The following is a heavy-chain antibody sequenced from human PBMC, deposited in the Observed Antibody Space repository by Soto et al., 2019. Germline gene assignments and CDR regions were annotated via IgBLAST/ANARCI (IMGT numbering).Heavy chain of an antibody. J-gene: IGHJ4*02. CDR3: AKGSKFTIFSANDF. CDR1: GFTFSSYA. V-gene: IGHV3-23*01. Sequence: EVQLLESGGALVQPGGSLSLSCAASGFTFSSYAMTWVRQAPGKGLEWVSALSGNSGTTYSADSVKGRFTISRDNSRNTLYLQMSSLRAEDTALYYCAKGSKFTIFSANDFWGQGTLVTVSS. CDR2: LSGNSGTT. D-gene: IGHD3-3*01.